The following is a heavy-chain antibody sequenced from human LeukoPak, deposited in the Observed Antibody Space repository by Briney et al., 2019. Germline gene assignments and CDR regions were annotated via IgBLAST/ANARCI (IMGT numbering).Heavy chain of an antibody. CDR2: ISSSGSTI. CDR1: GFTFSSYE. J-gene: IGHJ6*02. V-gene: IGHV3-48*03. Sequence: GGSLRLSCAASGFTFSSYEMNWVRQAPGKGLEWVSYISSSGSTIYYADSVKDRFTISRDNAKNSLYLQMNSLRAEDTAVYYCAGEGSSGSYYYGMDVWGQGTTVTVSS. CDR3: AGEGSSGSYYYGMDV. D-gene: IGHD3-22*01.